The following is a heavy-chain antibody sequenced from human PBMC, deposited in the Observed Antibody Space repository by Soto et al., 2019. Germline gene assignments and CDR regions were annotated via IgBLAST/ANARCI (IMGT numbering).Heavy chain of an antibody. CDR1: GYSFTTYW. V-gene: IGHV5-51*01. CDR2: IYPGDSDT. CDR3: ARSRRGAYSSGWYSPSGYYNYGIDV. J-gene: IGHJ6*02. Sequence: GESLKISCKGSGYSFTTYWIGWVRQMPGKGLEWMGIIYPGDSDTRYSPSFQGQVTISADKSISTAYLQWSSLKASDTAMYYCARSRRGAYSSGWYSPSGYYNYGIDVWGQGTKVTVSS. D-gene: IGHD6-19*01.